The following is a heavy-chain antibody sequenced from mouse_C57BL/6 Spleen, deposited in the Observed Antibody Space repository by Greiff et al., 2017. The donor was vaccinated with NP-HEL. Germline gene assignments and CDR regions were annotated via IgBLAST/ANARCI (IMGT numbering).Heavy chain of an antibody. CDR1: GYTFTSYW. CDR2: IYPGNSDT. Sequence: EVQLQQSGTVLARPGASVKMSCKTSGYTFTSYWMHWVKQRPGQGLEWIGAIYPGNSDTSYNQKFKGKAKLTAVTSASTAYMELSSLTNEDSAVYYCSREGSSGYVHYFDYWGQGTTLTVSS. J-gene: IGHJ2*01. CDR3: SREGSSGYVHYFDY. V-gene: IGHV1-5*01. D-gene: IGHD3-2*02.